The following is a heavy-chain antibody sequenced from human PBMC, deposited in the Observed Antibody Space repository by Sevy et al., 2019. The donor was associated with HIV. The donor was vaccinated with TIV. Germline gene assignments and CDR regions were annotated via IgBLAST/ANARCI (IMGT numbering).Heavy chain of an antibody. CDR2: ISYDGSNK. J-gene: IGHJ3*02. Sequence: GGSLRLSCAASGFTFSSYAMHWVRQAPGKGLEWVAVISYDGSNKYYADSVKGRFTISRDNSKNTRYLPMNSLRAEDTAVYYCSREKYYYDSSGYDKDAFDIWGQGTMVTVSS. CDR1: GFTFSSYA. D-gene: IGHD3-22*01. V-gene: IGHV3-30-3*01. CDR3: SREKYYYDSSGYDKDAFDI.